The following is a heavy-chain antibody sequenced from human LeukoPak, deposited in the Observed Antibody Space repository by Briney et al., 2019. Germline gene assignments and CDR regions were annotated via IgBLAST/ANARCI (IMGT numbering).Heavy chain of an antibody. V-gene: IGHV4-59*01. CDR2: IYYSGSP. CDR1: GGSISSYY. CDR3: ARQHPSVGLWWLNGLAFDI. D-gene: IGHD2-21*01. J-gene: IGHJ3*02. Sequence: SETLSLTCTVSGGSISSYYCGWIRQPPGKGLEWVGYIYYSGSPNYNPYLKTRVTISVDTSKDQFYLQLSSVTAADTAVYYCARQHPSVGLWWLNGLAFDIWGQGTMVTVSS.